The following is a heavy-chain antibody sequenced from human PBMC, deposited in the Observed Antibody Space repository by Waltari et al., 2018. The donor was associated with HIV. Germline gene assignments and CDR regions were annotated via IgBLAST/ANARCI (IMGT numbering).Heavy chain of an antibody. Sequence: QVQLVESGGGVVQPGRSLSLSCASFGFTLGSYGMHWVRQAPGKGLEWVTVIWYDGSKKYYADSVKGRFTISRDNSKNTLYLQMNSLRIEDTAVYYCARKYSSSWGAPFDYWGQGTLVTVSS. CDR3: ARKYSSSWGAPFDY. CDR2: IWYDGSKK. J-gene: IGHJ4*02. D-gene: IGHD6-13*01. V-gene: IGHV3-33*01. CDR1: GFTLGSYG.